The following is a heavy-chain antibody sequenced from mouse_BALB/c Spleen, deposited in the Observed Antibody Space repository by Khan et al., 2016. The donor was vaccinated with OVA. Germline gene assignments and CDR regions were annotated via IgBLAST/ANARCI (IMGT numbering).Heavy chain of an antibody. CDR3: ARWGGNYPSYAMDY. Sequence: QVQLQQSGPELVKPGASVRISCKASGYTFTSYYIHWVKQRPGQGLEWIGWIYPGNVNTDYNEKFKGKATLTADKSSSTAYMQLSSLTSEDSAVXCCARWGGNYPSYAMDYWGQGTSVTVSS. CDR2: IYPGNVNT. V-gene: IGHV1S56*01. CDR1: GYTFTSYY. D-gene: IGHD2-1*01. J-gene: IGHJ4*01.